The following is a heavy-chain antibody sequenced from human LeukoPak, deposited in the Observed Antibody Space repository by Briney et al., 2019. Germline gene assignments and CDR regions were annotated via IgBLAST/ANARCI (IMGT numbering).Heavy chain of an antibody. CDR3: AKSSDVVVVAANLH. V-gene: IGHV3-23*01. Sequence: PGGSLRLSCAASGFTFSSYAMSWVRQAPGKGLEWVSAISGSGGSTYYADSVKGRFTISRDNSKNTLYLQMNSLRAEDTAVYYCAKSSDVVVVAANLHWGQGTLVTVSS. D-gene: IGHD2-15*01. CDR2: ISGSGGST. CDR1: GFTFSSYA. J-gene: IGHJ4*02.